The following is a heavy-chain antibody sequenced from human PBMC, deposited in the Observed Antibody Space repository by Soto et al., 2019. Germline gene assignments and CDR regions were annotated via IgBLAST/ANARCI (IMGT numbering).Heavy chain of an antibody. CDR1: GGSISSYY. Sequence: QVQLQESGPGLVKPSETLSLTCTVSGGSISSYYWSWIRQTPGKGLEWIGYIHSSGSTNSNPSLKSRVTISVDTSKNQFSLKVTSVTAADSAVYYCARHINLTRRQYSFDSWGQGTLVTVSS. CDR3: ARHINLTRRQYSFDS. V-gene: IGHV4-59*08. CDR2: IHSSGST. J-gene: IGHJ4*02. D-gene: IGHD3-10*01.